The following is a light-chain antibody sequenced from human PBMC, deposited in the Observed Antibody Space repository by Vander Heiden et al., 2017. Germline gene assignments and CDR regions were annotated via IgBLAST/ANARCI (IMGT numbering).Light chain of an antibody. J-gene: IGLJ2*01. CDR1: ALPKQY. V-gene: IGLV3-25*03. CDR3: QSADTSGSYVV. CDR2: KDS. Sequence: SFELTQPPSVSVSPGQTARITCSGDALPKQYAYWYQQKPGQAPVLLIYKDSARPLGVPERFSGSSSGTTVTLTISGVQAEDEADYYCQSADTSGSYVVFGGGTKLTVL.